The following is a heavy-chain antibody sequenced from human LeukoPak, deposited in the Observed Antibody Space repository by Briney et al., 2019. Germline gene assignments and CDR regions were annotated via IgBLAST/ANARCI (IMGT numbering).Heavy chain of an antibody. V-gene: IGHV1-18*01. Sequence: ASVKVSCKASGYTFTSYGISWVRQAPGQGLEWMGWISAYNGNTNYAQKLQGRVTMTTDTSTSTAYMELRSLRSDDTAVYYCARSSYSYGEDTHSYYFDYWGQGTLVTVSS. CDR3: ARSSYSYGEDTHSYYFDY. CDR1: GYTFTSYG. CDR2: ISAYNGNT. J-gene: IGHJ4*02. D-gene: IGHD5-18*01.